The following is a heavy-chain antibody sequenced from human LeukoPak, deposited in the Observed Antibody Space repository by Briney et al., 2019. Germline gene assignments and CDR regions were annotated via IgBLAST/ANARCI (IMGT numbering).Heavy chain of an antibody. Sequence: GGSLRLSCAASGFTFSDYYMTWIRQAPGKGLEWVSYISSSGRTIYYADSVKGRFTISRDNAKNSLYLQMNSLRAEDTAVYYCARARTGYYFDYWGQGTLVTVSS. CDR2: ISSSGRTI. D-gene: IGHD1-14*01. CDR1: GFTFSDYY. CDR3: ARARTGYYFDY. J-gene: IGHJ4*02. V-gene: IGHV3-11*04.